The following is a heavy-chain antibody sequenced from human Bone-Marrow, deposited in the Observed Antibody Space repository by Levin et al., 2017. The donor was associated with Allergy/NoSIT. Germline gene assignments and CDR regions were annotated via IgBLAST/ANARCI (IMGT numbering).Heavy chain of an antibody. CDR1: GFTFSSYA. V-gene: IGHV3-30*04. CDR2: ISYDGSNK. D-gene: IGHD2-2*01. CDR3: ARDLLGPAAKGMDV. J-gene: IGHJ6*02. Sequence: PGGSLRLSCAASGFTFSSYAMHWVRQAPGKGLEWVAVISYDGSNKYYADSVKGRFTISRDNSKNTLYLQMNSLRAEDTAVYYCARDLLGPAAKGMDVWGQGTTVTVSS.